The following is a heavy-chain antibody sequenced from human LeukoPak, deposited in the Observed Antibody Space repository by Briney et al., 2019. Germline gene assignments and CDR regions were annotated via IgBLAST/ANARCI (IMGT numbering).Heavy chain of an antibody. Sequence: ASVKVSCKASGYTFTGYYMHWVRQAPGQGLEWMGWINPNSGGTNYAQKFQGWVTMTRDTSISTAYMELSRLRSDDTAVYYCARAGIAAAGGYNWFDPWGQGTLVTVSS. J-gene: IGHJ5*02. CDR3: ARAGIAAAGGYNWFDP. V-gene: IGHV1-2*04. D-gene: IGHD6-13*01. CDR2: INPNSGGT. CDR1: GYTFTGYY.